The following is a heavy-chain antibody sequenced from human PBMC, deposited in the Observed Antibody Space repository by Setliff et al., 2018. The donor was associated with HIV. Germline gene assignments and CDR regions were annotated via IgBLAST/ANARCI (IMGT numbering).Heavy chain of an antibody. Sequence: SETLSLTCTVSGGSISSGRYFWGWIRLVPGRGLEWIGSISDSGTTSYKPSLKSRVAISVDTSKKQFSLNLSSATAADTAVYYCARRNWNYGTVYPFDIWGQGTMVTVSS. J-gene: IGHJ3*02. CDR2: ISDSGTT. D-gene: IGHD1-7*01. V-gene: IGHV4-39*01. CDR3: ARRNWNYGTVYPFDI. CDR1: GGSISSGRYF.